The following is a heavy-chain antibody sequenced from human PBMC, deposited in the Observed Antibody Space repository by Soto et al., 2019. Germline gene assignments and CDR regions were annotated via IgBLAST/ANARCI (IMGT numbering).Heavy chain of an antibody. CDR1: GFTFSSYA. V-gene: IGHV3-23*01. Sequence: EVQLLESGGGLVQPGGSLRLSCAASGFTFSSYAMNWVRQAPGKGLEWVSVISGSGGSTYYADAVKGRFTISRDNSKNTRYLQMNSLRAEGTAVYYCAKRTVGWYFDLWGRGTLVTVSS. CDR2: ISGSGGST. CDR3: AKRTVGWYFDL. D-gene: IGHD4-17*01. J-gene: IGHJ2*01.